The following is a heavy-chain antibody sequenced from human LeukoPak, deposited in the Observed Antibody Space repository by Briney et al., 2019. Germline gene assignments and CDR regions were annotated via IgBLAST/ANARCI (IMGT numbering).Heavy chain of an antibody. J-gene: IGHJ5*02. CDR1: GGSISSSSYY. CDR3: VREPHDYSDYGGPIRWFDP. CDR2: IYYSGST. Sequence: PSETLSLTCTVSGGSISSSSYYWGWIRQPPGKGLEWIGSIYYSGSTYYNPSLKSRVTISVDTSKNQFSLKLSSVTAADTAVYYCVREPHDYSDYGGPIRWFDPWGQGTLVTVSS. D-gene: IGHD4-11*01. V-gene: IGHV4-39*07.